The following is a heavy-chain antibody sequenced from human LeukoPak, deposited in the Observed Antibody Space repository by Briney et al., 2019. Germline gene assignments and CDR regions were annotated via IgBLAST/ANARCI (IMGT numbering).Heavy chain of an antibody. CDR1: GGSFSGYY. V-gene: IGHV4-34*01. CDR2: INHSGST. D-gene: IGHD1-1*01. J-gene: IGHJ4*02. Sequence: MSSETLSLTCAVYGGSFSGYYWSWIRQPPGKGLEWIGEINHSGSTNYNPSLKSRVTISVDTSKNQFSLKLSSVTAADTAVYYCARLDSRGYWGQGTLVTVSS. CDR3: ARLDSRGY.